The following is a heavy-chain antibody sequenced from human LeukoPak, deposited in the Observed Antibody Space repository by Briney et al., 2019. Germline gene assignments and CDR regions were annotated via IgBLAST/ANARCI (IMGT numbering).Heavy chain of an antibody. CDR1: GDSVSSNSVA. J-gene: IGHJ3*01. CDR2: TYYRSKWLN. Sequence: SQTLSLTCAIPGDSVSSNSVARNWNRQSPSRGLEWLGRTYYRSKWLNDYAVSVKSRIIVNPDTSKNQFSLHLNSVTPEDTAVYYCTRGFFRAFDLWGQGTMVTVSS. V-gene: IGHV6-1*01. CDR3: TRGFFRAFDL.